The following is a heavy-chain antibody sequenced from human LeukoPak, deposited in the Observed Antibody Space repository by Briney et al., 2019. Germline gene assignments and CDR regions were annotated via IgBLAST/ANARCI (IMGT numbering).Heavy chain of an antibody. V-gene: IGHV4-59*01. CDR2: IYCTGVT. CDR1: GTSITSSY. J-gene: IGHJ4*02. CDR3: ARTARLPNS. Sequence: SETLSLTCTVSGTSITSSYWSWIRQPPGKGLEHIGYIYCTGVTNYSPSLKGRVTMSLDTSKNQFSLRLTSVTAADTAIYYCARTARLPNSWGQGTLVTVSS. D-gene: IGHD6-25*01.